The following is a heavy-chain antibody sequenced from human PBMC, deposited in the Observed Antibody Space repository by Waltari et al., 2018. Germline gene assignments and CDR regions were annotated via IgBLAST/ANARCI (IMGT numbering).Heavy chain of an antibody. V-gene: IGHV4-39*01. D-gene: IGHD6-19*01. CDR3: ARLGWYSSGGGFDY. Sequence: QLQLQESGPGLVKPSETLSLTCTVSGGSISSSSYYWGWIRQPPGKGLEWIGSIYYSGSTYYNPSLKSRGTISVDTSKNQFSLKLSSVTAADTAVYYCARLGWYSSGGGFDYWGQGTLVTVSS. CDR1: GGSISSSSYY. J-gene: IGHJ4*02. CDR2: IYYSGST.